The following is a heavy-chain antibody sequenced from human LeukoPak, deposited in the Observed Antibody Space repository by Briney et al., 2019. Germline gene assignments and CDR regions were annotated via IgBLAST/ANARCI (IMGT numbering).Heavy chain of an antibody. CDR1: GFTVSSNY. Sequence: GGSLRLSCAVSGFTVSSNYMSWVRQAPGKGLEWVSRINSDGSSTSYADSVKGRFTISRDNAKNTVYLQMNSLRAEDTAVYYCARGAGYSGYDLGYWGQGTLVTVSS. J-gene: IGHJ4*02. D-gene: IGHD5-12*01. CDR3: ARGAGYSGYDLGY. V-gene: IGHV3-74*01. CDR2: INSDGSST.